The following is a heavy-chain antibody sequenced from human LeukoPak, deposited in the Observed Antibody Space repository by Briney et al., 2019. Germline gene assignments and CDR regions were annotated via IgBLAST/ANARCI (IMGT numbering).Heavy chain of an antibody. CDR1: GFTFSSYG. D-gene: IGHD3-10*01. CDR3: AKDSFLLWFGGSPSGYMDV. V-gene: IGHV3-30*02. J-gene: IGHJ6*03. Sequence: GGSLRLSCAASGFTFSSYGMHWVRQAPGKGLEWVAFIRYDGSNKYYADSVKGRFTISRDNSKNTLYLQMNSLRAEDTAVYYCAKDSFLLWFGGSPSGYMDVWGKGTTVTVSS. CDR2: IRYDGSNK.